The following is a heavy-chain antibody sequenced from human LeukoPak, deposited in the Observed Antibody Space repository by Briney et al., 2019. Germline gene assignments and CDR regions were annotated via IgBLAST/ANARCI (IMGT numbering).Heavy chain of an antibody. D-gene: IGHD3-22*01. Sequence: ASVKVSCKASGYTFTGYYMHWVRQAPGQGLEWMGWINPNSGGTNYAQKFQGRVTMTRDTSISTAYMELSRLRSDDTAVYYCARDAALTYYYDSSGYHYLDYWGQGTLVTVSS. CDR1: GYTFTGYY. CDR2: INPNSGGT. CDR3: ARDAALTYYYDSSGYHYLDY. V-gene: IGHV1-2*02. J-gene: IGHJ4*02.